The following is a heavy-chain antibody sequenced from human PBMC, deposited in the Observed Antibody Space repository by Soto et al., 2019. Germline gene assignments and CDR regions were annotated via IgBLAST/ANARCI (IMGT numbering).Heavy chain of an antibody. J-gene: IGHJ6*03. D-gene: IGHD2-2*01. CDR3: AKRGVGVEYQPRGPYYYYMDV. V-gene: IGHV3-23*01. CDR2: ISGSGGST. CDR1: GFTFSSYA. Sequence: GGSLRLSCAASGFTFSSYAMSWVRQAPGKGLEWVSAISGSGGSTYYADSVKGRFTISRYNSKNTLYLQMNSLRAEDTAVYYCAKRGVGVEYQPRGPYYYYMDVWGKGTTVTVSS.